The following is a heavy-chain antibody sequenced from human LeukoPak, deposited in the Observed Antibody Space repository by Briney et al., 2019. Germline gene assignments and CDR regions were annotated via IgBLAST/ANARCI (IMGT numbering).Heavy chain of an antibody. CDR3: AREGVAGTGLDY. V-gene: IGHV1-46*01. CDR1: GYTFSVYN. D-gene: IGHD6-13*01. J-gene: IGHJ4*02. CDR2: INPSGGT. Sequence: ASVKVSCKASGYTFSVYNMHWVRQAPGQGLEWMGIINPSGGTSYAQKLQGRITMTRDTSTSTLYMELSSLRSEDTAVYYCAREGVAGTGLDYWGQGTLVTVSS.